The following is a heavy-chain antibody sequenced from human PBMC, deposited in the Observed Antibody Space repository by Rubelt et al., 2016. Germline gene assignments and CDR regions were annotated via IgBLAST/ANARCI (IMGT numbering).Heavy chain of an antibody. V-gene: IGHV4-34*01. CDR1: GGSFSGYY. CDR2: INHSGST. J-gene: IGHJ3*01. CDR3: ARQQYSGSHYRIDAFDL. Sequence: QVQLQQWGAGLLKPSETLSLTCAVYGGSFSGYYWSWIRQPPGKGLEWIGEINHSGSTNYNPSLNSRGPISVETSKNQFSLKLSYVTAADTSVYFCARQQYSGSHYRIDAFDLWGQGTVVTVSS. D-gene: IGHD1-26*01.